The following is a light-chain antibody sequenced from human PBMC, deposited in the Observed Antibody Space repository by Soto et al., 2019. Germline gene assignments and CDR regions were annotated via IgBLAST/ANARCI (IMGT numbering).Light chain of an antibody. J-gene: IGLJ3*02. Sequence: QSVLTQPPSVSGAPGQRVTISCTGSSSNIGAGYDVHWYQQLPGTAPKLLIYGNSNRPSGVPDRFSGSKSGTSASLAISGPQGEGEADYYCQPYDTSLSGSVFGGGTKLT. V-gene: IGLV1-40*01. CDR1: SSNIGAGYD. CDR2: GNS. CDR3: QPYDTSLSGSV.